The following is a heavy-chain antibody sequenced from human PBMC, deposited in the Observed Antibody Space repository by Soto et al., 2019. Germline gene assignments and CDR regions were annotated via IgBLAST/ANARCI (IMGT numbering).Heavy chain of an antibody. V-gene: IGHV3-23*01. CDR2: ISGSGGST. J-gene: IGHJ6*02. D-gene: IGHD6-6*01. Sequence: PGGSLRLSCAASGFTFSRYAMSWVRQAPGKGLEWVSAISGSGGSTYYADSVKGRFTISRDNSKNTLYLQMNSLRAEDTAVYYCAGGRSAAYYYYGMDVWGQGTTVTVSS. CDR1: GFTFSRYA. CDR3: AGGRSAAYYYYGMDV.